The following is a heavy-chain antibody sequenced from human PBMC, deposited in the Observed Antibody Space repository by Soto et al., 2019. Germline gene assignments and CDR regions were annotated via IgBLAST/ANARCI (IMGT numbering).Heavy chain of an antibody. CDR1: ECTFRSYV. CDR2: IIPIFGTA. D-gene: IGHD3-3*01. Sequence: SVKVSCRTSECTFRSYVIICVGPAPGQGLEWMGGIIPIFGTANYAQKFQGRVTITADESTSTAYMELSSLRSEDTAVYYCAFSAPAPIFGVVTAFDYWGQGTLVSVSS. J-gene: IGHJ4*02. CDR3: AFSAPAPIFGVVTAFDY. V-gene: IGHV1-69*13.